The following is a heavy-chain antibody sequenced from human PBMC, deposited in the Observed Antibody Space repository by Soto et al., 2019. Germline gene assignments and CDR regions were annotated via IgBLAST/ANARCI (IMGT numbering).Heavy chain of an antibody. CDR2: ISGSGGST. CDR3: AKAAGSSPRGYFDY. Sequence: DVQLLESGGGLVQPGGSLRLSCTASGFTFSSYAMSWVRQAPGKGLEWVSAISGSGGSTYYADSVKGRFTISRDNSKNSLYLQMNSLRAEDRAVYYCAKAAGSSPRGYFDYWGQGTLVTVSS. V-gene: IGHV3-23*01. CDR1: GFTFSSYA. J-gene: IGHJ4*02.